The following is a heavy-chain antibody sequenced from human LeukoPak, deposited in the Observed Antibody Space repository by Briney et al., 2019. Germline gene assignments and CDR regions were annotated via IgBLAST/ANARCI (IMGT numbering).Heavy chain of an antibody. V-gene: IGHV3-74*01. J-gene: IGHJ6*02. CDR2: INSDGSIT. Sequence: GGSLRLSCTASGFTFTTYWMHWWRQAPGKGLVWVSHINSDGSITSYADSVKGRFTISRDNAKNTLYLQMNSLRAEDTAVYYCARDAVDTANAVWGQGTTVTVSS. CDR1: GFTFTTYW. D-gene: IGHD5-18*01. CDR3: ARDAVDTANAV.